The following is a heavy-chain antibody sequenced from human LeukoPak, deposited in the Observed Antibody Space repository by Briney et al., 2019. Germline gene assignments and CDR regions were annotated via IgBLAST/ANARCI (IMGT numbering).Heavy chain of an antibody. CDR2: ISGSGGNT. V-gene: IGHV3-23*01. D-gene: IGHD4-17*01. J-gene: IGHJ4*02. Sequence: PGGSLRLSCAASGFTFSSYAMSWVRQAPGKGLEWVSSISGSGGNTFYADSVKGRFTISRDNSKNTLYLQMNILVAEDTAAYHCAKGRNEDGDAALNYWGQGTLVTVSS. CDR1: GFTFSSYA. CDR3: AKGRNEDGDAALNY.